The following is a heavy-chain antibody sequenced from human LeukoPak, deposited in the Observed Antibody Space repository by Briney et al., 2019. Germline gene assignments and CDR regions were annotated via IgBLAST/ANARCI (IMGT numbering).Heavy chain of an antibody. Sequence: GGSLSLSCAASGFTFSSYAMSWVRQAPGKGLEWVSAISGSGGSTYYADSVKGRFTISRDNSKNTLYLQMNSLRAEDTAVYYCAKDHVGSGFGVPHDYWGQGTLVTVSS. CDR1: GFTFSSYA. V-gene: IGHV3-23*01. CDR3: AKDHVGSGFGVPHDY. CDR2: ISGSGGST. J-gene: IGHJ4*02. D-gene: IGHD3-22*01.